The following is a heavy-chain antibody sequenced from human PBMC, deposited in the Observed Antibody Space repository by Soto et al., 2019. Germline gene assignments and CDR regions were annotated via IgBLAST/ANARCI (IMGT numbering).Heavy chain of an antibody. CDR3: ARTTTSSAYYFDY. J-gene: IGHJ4*02. D-gene: IGHD1-1*01. Sequence: SETLSLTCTVSGGSISSYYWSRIRQPPGKGLEWIGDFYSSGSPHHNPSLKNRVSISEDRSKNQFSLKLSSVTAADTAVYYCARTTTSSAYYFDYWGQGTLVTVSS. CDR2: FYSSGSP. V-gene: IGHV4-59*08. CDR1: GGSISSYY.